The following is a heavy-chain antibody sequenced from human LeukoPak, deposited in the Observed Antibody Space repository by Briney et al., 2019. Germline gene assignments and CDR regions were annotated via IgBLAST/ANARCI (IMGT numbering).Heavy chain of an antibody. CDR1: GYSFTSYW. CDR2: IYPGDSDT. V-gene: IGHV5-51*01. Sequence: GESLQISCKGSGYSFTSYWIGWERQMPGKGLEWMGIIYPGDSDTRYSPSFQGQVTISADKSISTAYLQWSSLKASDTAMNNCAGIAVVGTGAFDIWGQGTMVTVSS. J-gene: IGHJ3*02. CDR3: AGIAVVGTGAFDI. D-gene: IGHD6-19*01.